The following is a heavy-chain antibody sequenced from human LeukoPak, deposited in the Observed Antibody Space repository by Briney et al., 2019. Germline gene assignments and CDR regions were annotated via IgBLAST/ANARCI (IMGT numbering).Heavy chain of an antibody. J-gene: IGHJ4*02. CDR1: GCTFTGYY. CDR2: INPNSGGT. V-gene: IGHV1-2*02. CDR3: ARDRCTNGVCYSDY. D-gene: IGHD2-8*01. Sequence: ASVKVFCKASGCTFTGYYMHWVRQAPGQGLEWMGWINPNSGGTNYAQKFQGRVTMTRDTSISTAYMELSRLRSDDTAVYYCARDRCTNGVCYSDYWGQGTLVTVSS.